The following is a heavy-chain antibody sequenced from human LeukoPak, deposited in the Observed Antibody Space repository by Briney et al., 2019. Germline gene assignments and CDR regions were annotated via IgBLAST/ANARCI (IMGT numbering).Heavy chain of an antibody. Sequence: GSLRLSCXASGFTXSSYSMNWVRQAPGRGLEWVSSISSSSSYIYYADSVKGRFTISRDNAKNSLYLQMNSLRAEDTAVYYCARIIPSLSIDYWGQGTLVTVSS. D-gene: IGHD2-2*02. CDR2: ISSSSSYI. CDR3: ARIIPSLSIDY. J-gene: IGHJ4*02. CDR1: GFTXSSYS. V-gene: IGHV3-21*01.